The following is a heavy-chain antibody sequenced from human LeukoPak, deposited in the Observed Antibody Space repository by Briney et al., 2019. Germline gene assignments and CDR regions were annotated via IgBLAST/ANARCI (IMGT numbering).Heavy chain of an antibody. CDR3: AKDGRYCSGGSPCWVYYYGMDV. D-gene: IGHD2-15*01. CDR2: ISGSGGST. CDR1: GFTFSSYA. J-gene: IGHJ6*02. V-gene: IGHV3-23*01. Sequence: PGGSLRPSCAASGFTFSSYAMSWVRQAPGKGLEWVSAISGSGGSTYYAGSVKGRFTISRDNSKNTLYLQMNSLRAEDTAVHYCAKDGRYCSGGSPCWVYYYGMDVWGQGTTVTVSS.